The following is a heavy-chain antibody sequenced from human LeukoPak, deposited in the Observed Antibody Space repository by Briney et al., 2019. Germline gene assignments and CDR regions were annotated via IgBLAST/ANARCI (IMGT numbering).Heavy chain of an antibody. Sequence: ESGPTLVHPTATLTLTFTFPGLSRSTSGVGGGWIGQPQVKALEWLALFSWDDDKRYSPSRNSRQNITKHTSKNPVVLTMTNMDPVDTTTYYCAHVLQYDILTGYYAKWFAPWGQGTLVTVSS. CDR1: GLSRSTSGVG. D-gene: IGHD3-9*01. CDR2: FSWDDDK. J-gene: IGHJ5*02. V-gene: IGHV2-5*02. CDR3: AHVLQYDILTGYYAKWFAP.